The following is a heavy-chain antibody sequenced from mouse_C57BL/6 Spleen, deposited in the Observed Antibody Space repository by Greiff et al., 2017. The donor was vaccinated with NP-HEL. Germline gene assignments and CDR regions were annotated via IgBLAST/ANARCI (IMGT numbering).Heavy chain of an antibody. CDR3: TREGKVADYWYFDV. D-gene: IGHD1-1*01. Sequence: EVKLVESGEGLVKPGGSLKLSCAASGFTFSSYAMSWVRQTPEKRLEWVAYISSGGDYIYYADTVKGRFTISRDNARNTLYLQMSSLKSEDTAMYYCTREGKVADYWYFDVWGTGTTVTVSS. V-gene: IGHV5-9-1*02. CDR2: ISSGGDYI. J-gene: IGHJ1*03. CDR1: GFTFSSYA.